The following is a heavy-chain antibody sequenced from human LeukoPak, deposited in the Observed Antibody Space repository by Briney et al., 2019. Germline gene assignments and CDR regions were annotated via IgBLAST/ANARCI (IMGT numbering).Heavy chain of an antibody. CDR2: INAGNGKT. V-gene: IGHV1-3*01. CDR1: GYTFDIYA. D-gene: IGHD2-2*01. Sequence: GASVKVSCKTSGYTFDIYAKNWVRQAPGQRPEWMGWINAGNGKTKYSQSFQGRVTITRDTSARTAYMELSSLRSEDTAVYYCARGVWSSHNKEYFLDYWGQGTPVTVSS. J-gene: IGHJ4*02. CDR3: ARGVWSSHNKEYFLDY.